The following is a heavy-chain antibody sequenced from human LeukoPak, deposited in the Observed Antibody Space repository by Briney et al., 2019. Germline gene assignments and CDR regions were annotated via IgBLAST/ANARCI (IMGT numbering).Heavy chain of an antibody. J-gene: IGHJ4*02. CDR1: GGSISSSNW. CDR2: IYHSGST. V-gene: IGHV4-4*02. Sequence: SETLSLTCAVSGGSISSSNWWSWVRQPPGKGLEWIGEIYHSGSTNYNPSLKSRVTISVDTSKNQFSLKLSSVTAADTAVYYCARGLVWSGYVFDYWGQGTLVTVSS. D-gene: IGHD3-3*01. CDR3: ARGLVWSGYVFDY.